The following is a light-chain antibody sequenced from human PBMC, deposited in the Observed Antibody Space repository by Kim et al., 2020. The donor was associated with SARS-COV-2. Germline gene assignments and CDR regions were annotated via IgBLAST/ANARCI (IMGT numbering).Light chain of an antibody. CDR2: ETS. CDR1: QSVASK. J-gene: IGKJ4*01. Sequence: ETVMTQSPATLSVSPGEGATLSCRASQSVASKFAWYQQKPGQAPRLLIFETSTRATGVSARFSGSGSGAEFTLTVNNLQSEDSAVYYCQQYNSWPLTFGGGTKVEIK. CDR3: QQYNSWPLT. V-gene: IGKV3-15*01.